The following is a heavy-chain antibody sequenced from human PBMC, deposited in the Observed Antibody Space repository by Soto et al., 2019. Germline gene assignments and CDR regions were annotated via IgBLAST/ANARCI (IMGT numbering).Heavy chain of an antibody. CDR2: ISGSGGST. V-gene: IGHV3-23*01. J-gene: IGHJ6*03. D-gene: IGHD1-26*01. CDR3: AKDNPWVEYYYYYMDV. Sequence: GGSLRLSCAASGFTFSSYAMSWVRQAPGKGLEWVSAISGSGGSTYYADSVKGRFTISRDNSKNTLYLQMNSLRAEDTAVYYCAKDNPWVEYYYYYMDVWGKGTTVTVSS. CDR1: GFTFSSYA.